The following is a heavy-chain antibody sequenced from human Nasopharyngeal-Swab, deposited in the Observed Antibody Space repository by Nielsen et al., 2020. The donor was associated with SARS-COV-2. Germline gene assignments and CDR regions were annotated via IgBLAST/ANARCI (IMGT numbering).Heavy chain of an antibody. CDR1: ESTFSGYS. CDR3: ARGDSFDP. V-gene: IGHV3-48*02. Sequence: GESLKISCAASESTFSGYSMSWVRQAPGKGPEWISYISSGGRTIRYADSVKGRFTISRDKAGNILSLQMNSLRDEDTGVYYCARGDSFDPWGQGTQVTVSS. J-gene: IGHJ5*02. CDR2: ISSGGRTI.